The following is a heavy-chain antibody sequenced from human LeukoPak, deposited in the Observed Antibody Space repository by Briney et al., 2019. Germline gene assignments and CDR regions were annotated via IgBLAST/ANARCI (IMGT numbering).Heavy chain of an antibody. CDR2: IYYSGST. V-gene: IGHV4-59*12. D-gene: IGHD5-12*01. CDR3: ARGRYSGYDYSSSPDY. J-gene: IGHJ4*02. CDR1: GGSISSYY. Sequence: SETLSLTCTVSGGSISSYYWSWIRQPPGKGLEWIGYIYYSGSTNYNPSLKSRVTISVDTSKNQFSLKLSSVTAADTAVYYCARGRYSGYDYSSSPDYWGQGTLVTVSS.